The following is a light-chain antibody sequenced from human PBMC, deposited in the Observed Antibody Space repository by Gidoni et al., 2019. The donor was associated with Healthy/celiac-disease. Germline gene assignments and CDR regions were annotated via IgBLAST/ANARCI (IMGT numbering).Light chain of an antibody. J-gene: IGLJ2*01. CDR1: SSNIGSTP. CDR2: TTN. Sequence: QSVLTQPPSASGNPGQRVTISCSGSSSNIGSTPVNWYQQLPGTAPKLLIYTTNQRPSGVSVRFAGSKSGTSASLAISVLQSEVEADYYCAAWDDILTGSVVFGGGTNLTVL. V-gene: IGLV1-44*01. CDR3: AAWDDILTGSVV.